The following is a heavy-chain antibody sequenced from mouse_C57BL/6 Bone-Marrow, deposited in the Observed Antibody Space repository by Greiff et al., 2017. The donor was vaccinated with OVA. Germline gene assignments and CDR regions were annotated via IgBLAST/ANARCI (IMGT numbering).Heavy chain of an antibody. CDR2: IYPRSGNT. CDR3: ASIYFYYFDY. V-gene: IGHV1-81*01. CDR1: GYTFTSYG. J-gene: IGHJ2*01. Sequence: VQLQQSRAELARPGASVKLSCKASGYTFTSYGISWVKQRTGQGLEWIGEIYPRSGNTYYNEKFKGKATLTADKSSSTAYMELRSLTSEDSAVYFCASIYFYYFDYWGQGTTLTVSS. D-gene: IGHD2-1*01.